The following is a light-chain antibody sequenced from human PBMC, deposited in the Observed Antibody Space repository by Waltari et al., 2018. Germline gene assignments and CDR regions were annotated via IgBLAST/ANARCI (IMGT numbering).Light chain of an antibody. CDR2: DAS. Sequence: DIQMTQSPSSLSASVGDRVTITCQASQDIRKNLNWFEQKPGKAPQVLIFDASKSQAAVPSRVSGSGSGTDFALTIRSLQPEDSGTYFCQQYANLPLTFGGGTRVEIK. V-gene: IGKV1-33*01. CDR1: QDIRKN. CDR3: QQYANLPLT. J-gene: IGKJ4*01.